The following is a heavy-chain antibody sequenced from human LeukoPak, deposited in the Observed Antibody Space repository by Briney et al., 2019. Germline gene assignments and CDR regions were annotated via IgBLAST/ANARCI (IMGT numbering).Heavy chain of an antibody. CDR3: ARARYSSSSVSLSDY. V-gene: IGHV1-69*04. CDR2: IIPILGIA. D-gene: IGHD6-6*01. Sequence: ASVKVSCKSSGGTFSNYAISWVRQAPGQGLQWMGRIIPILGIANYAQKFQGRVTMTRNTSISTAYMELSSLRSEDTAVYYCARARYSSSSVSLSDYWGQGTLVTVSS. CDR1: GGTFSNYA. J-gene: IGHJ4*02.